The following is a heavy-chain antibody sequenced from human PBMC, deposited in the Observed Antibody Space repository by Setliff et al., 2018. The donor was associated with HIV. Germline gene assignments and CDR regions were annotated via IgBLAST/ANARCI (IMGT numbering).Heavy chain of an antibody. CDR1: GFTFSSNS. J-gene: IGHJ3*02. V-gene: IGHV3-48*01. D-gene: IGHD6-6*01. Sequence: GGSLRLSCAASGFTFSSNSMNWVRQAPGKGLEWVSYISSSSGTIYYADSVKGRFSISRDNAKNSLYLQMNSLRPEDTAVYYCARIYRSSWPFDACDIWGQGTMVTVSS. CDR3: ARIYRSSWPFDACDI. CDR2: ISSSSGTI.